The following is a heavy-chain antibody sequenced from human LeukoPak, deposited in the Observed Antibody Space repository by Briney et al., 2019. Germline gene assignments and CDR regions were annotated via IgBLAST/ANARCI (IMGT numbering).Heavy chain of an antibody. V-gene: IGHV1-18*01. J-gene: IGHJ6*02. D-gene: IGHD3-10*01. CDR3: ARWNYYGSGRDYYYGMDV. Sequence: ASVKVSCKASGYTFINYGITWVRQAPGQGLEWMGWISAYSGNTNYAQKFQGRVTMTADTFTSTAYMELRSLRSDDAAVYYCARWNYYGSGRDYYYGMDVRGQGTTVTVSS. CDR1: GYTFINYG. CDR2: ISAYSGNT.